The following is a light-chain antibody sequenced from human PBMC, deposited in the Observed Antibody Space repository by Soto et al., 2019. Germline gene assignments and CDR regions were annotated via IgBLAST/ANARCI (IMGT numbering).Light chain of an antibody. CDR2: KAS. V-gene: IGKV1-5*03. Sequence: DIQMTQSPSTLSASVGDRVTITCRASQSINNWLAWYQQKPGKAPKLFIFKASTLESGVPSRFSGSGSGTEFTLSISSLQPDDFATYFCQQYESFRRTFGQGTKVEIK. CDR3: QQYESFRRT. J-gene: IGKJ1*01. CDR1: QSINNW.